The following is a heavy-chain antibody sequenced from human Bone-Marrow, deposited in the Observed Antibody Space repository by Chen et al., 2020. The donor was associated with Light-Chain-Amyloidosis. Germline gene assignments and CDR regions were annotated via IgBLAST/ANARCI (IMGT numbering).Heavy chain of an antibody. CDR1: GYTLPNYW. Sequence: EVQLEQSGPQVKKPGESQKISCKGSGYTLPNYWIGWVRQMPGKGLEWMGVIYPDDSDARYRPSFEGQVTISADKSITTAYLQWRSLKASDTAMYYCARRRDGYNFDYWGQGTLVTVSS. V-gene: IGHV5-51*01. J-gene: IGHJ4*02. CDR3: ARRRDGYNFDY. CDR2: IYPDDSDA. D-gene: IGHD5-12*01.